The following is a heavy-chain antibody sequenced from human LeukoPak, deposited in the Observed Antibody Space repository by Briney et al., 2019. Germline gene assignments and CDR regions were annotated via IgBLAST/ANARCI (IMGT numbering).Heavy chain of an antibody. D-gene: IGHD3-3*01. Sequence: GASVKVSCEASGYTFTSYDINWVRQATGQGLEWMGWMNPNSGNTGYAQKFQGRVTMTRNTSISTAYMELSSLRSEDTAVYYCARGPDPNFWSGYYPYYYHYYMDVWGKGTTVTVSS. V-gene: IGHV1-8*01. CDR3: ARGPDPNFWSGYYPYYYHYYMDV. J-gene: IGHJ6*03. CDR2: MNPNSGNT. CDR1: GYTFTSYD.